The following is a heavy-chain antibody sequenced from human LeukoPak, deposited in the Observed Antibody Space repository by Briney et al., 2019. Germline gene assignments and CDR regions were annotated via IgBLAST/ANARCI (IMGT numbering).Heavy chain of an antibody. CDR2: IYYSGST. D-gene: IGHD2-2*01. J-gene: IGHJ5*02. CDR3: ARTYCSSTSCYANWFDP. V-gene: IGHV4-30-4*08. Sequence: SETLSLTCTVSGGSISSGDYYWSWIRQPPGKGLEWIGYIYYSGSTYYNPSLKSRVTISVDTSKNQFSLKLSSVTAADTAVYYCARTYCSSTSCYANWFDPWGQGTLVTVSS. CDR1: GGSISSGDYY.